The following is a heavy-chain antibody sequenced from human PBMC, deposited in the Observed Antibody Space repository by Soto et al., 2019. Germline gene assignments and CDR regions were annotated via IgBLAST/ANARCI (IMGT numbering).Heavy chain of an antibody. V-gene: IGHV4-34*01. CDR1: GGSFSGYY. Sequence: SETLSLTCAVYGGSFSGYYWSWIRQPPGKGLEWIGEINHSGSTNYNPSLKGRVTISVDTSKNQFSLKLSSVTAADTAVYYCARGRYCSGGRCYSDYWGQGTLVTVSS. J-gene: IGHJ4*02. CDR3: ARGRYCSGGRCYSDY. D-gene: IGHD2-15*01. CDR2: INHSGST.